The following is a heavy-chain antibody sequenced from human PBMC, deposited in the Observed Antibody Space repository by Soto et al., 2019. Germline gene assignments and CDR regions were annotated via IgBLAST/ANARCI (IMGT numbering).Heavy chain of an antibody. D-gene: IGHD3-10*01. CDR3: ARLRQEGTGRSPSYYFDY. J-gene: IGHJ4*02. Sequence: SETLSLTCTVSGGSISSSSYYWGWIRQPPGKGLEWIGSIYYSGSTYYNPSLKSRVTISVDTSKNQFSLKLSSVTAADTAVYYCARLRQEGTGRSPSYYFDYWGQGTLVTVSS. CDR2: IYYSGST. CDR1: GGSISSSSYY. V-gene: IGHV4-39*01.